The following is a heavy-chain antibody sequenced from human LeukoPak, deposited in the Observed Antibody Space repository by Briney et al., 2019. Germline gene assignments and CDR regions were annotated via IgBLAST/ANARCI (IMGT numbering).Heavy chain of an antibody. J-gene: IGHJ4*02. Sequence: KPGGSLRLSCAASVFTFRNYSMNWVRQAPGKGPEWVSSISRSSSYIYYAESVKGRFTISRDDAKNSLHLQMNSLRVEDTAMYFCARQGSIRRNCFYHWGQRALVTDSS. CDR3: ARQGSIRRNCFYH. D-gene: IGHD3-3*02. CDR1: VFTFRNYS. CDR2: ISRSSSYI. V-gene: IGHV3-21*01.